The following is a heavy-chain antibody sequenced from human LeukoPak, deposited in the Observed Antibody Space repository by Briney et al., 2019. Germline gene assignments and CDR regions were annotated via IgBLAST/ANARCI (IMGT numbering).Heavy chain of an antibody. CDR3: ARQSLRYGRPGGPLYFDY. Sequence: GESLKISCKGSGYSFTSYWIAWVRQTPGKGLEWMGLINPGDSDTRYSLSFQGQVTISADKSISTAYLQWSSLKASDTAMYYCARQSLRYGRPGGPLYFDYWGQGTLVTVSS. V-gene: IGHV5-51*01. CDR1: GYSFTSYW. J-gene: IGHJ4*02. D-gene: IGHD1-1*01. CDR2: INPGDSDT.